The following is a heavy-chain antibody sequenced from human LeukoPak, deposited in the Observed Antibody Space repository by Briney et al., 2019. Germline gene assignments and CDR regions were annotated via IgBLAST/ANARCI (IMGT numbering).Heavy chain of an antibody. V-gene: IGHV4-4*02. D-gene: IGHD6-6*01. CDR3: ARGWGIAARH. CDR2: IYHSGTT. J-gene: IGHJ4*02. CDR1: GASITSSNW. Sequence: SETLSLTCAVSGASITSSNWWGWVRQPPGKGLEWIGEIYHSGTTNYNPSLKSRLTISVDKSKNQFSLNLSSVTAADTAVYYCARGWGIAARHWGQGTLVTVSS.